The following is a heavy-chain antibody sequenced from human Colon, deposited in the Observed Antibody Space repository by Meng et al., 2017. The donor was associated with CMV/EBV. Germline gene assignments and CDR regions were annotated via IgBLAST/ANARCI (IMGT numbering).Heavy chain of an antibody. Sequence: ASVKVSCKASGYTLSSYHMNWVRQAPGQGLEWMGIINPSGGSTSYAQKFQGRVTMTRDTSTSTVYMELSSLTSEDTAVYYCARKYQLLSPGAYYYYGMDVWGQGTTVTVSS. J-gene: IGHJ6*02. D-gene: IGHD2-2*01. CDR1: GYTLSSYH. CDR3: ARKYQLLSPGAYYYYGMDV. CDR2: INPSGGST. V-gene: IGHV1-46*01.